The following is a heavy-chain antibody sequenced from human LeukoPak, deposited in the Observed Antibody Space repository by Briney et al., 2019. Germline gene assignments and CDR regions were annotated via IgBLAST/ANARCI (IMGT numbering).Heavy chain of an antibody. Sequence: PSETLSLTCTVSGGSFRSYYWSWIRQPAGKGLEWIGRIYTSGSTNYNPSLKSRVTISVDTSKNQFSLKLSSVTAADTAVYYCARRGVFSSWYLDYWGQGTLVTVSS. V-gene: IGHV4-4*07. CDR3: ARRGVFSSWYLDY. CDR2: IYTSGST. CDR1: GGSFRSYY. D-gene: IGHD6-13*01. J-gene: IGHJ4*02.